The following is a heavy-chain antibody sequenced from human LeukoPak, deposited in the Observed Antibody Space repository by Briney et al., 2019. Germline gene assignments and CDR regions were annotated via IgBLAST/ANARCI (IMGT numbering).Heavy chain of an antibody. V-gene: IGHV4-31*03. J-gene: IGHJ4*02. CDR1: GGPISGGGYY. Sequence: PSDTLSLTCTVSGGPISGGGYYWSWIRQHPGKGLAWIGNIYYSGSTYYNPSLKSRVTISVDTSKKQFSLKLNSVTAADTAVYYCARDYFSNRFDYWGQGTLVTVSS. CDR3: ARDYFSNRFDY. CDR2: IYYSGST. D-gene: IGHD4-11*01.